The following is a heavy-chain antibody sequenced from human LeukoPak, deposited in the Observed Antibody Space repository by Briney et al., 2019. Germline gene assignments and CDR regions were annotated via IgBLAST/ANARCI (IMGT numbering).Heavy chain of an antibody. CDR3: GYYRSGSAIDY. CDR2: ISAYNGNT. V-gene: IGHV1-18*01. CDR1: GYTFTSYG. Sequence: GASVKVSCKASGYTFTSYGISWVRQAPGQGLEWMGWISAYNGNTNYAQKLQGRVTMTTDTSTSTAYMELRSLRSDDTAEYYFGYYRSGSAIDYWGQGTLVTVSS. J-gene: IGHJ4*02. D-gene: IGHD3-22*01.